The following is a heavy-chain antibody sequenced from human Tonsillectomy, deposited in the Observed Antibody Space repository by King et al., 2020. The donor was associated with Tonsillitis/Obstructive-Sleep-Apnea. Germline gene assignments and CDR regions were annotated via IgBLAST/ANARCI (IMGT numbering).Heavy chain of an antibody. CDR2: ISAYNVDT. D-gene: IGHD2-2*01. CDR3: ARVLLVPAAIDY. Sequence: QLVQSGAEVKKPGASVKVSCKASGYTFFNNGISWLRQAPGQGLEWMGGISAYNVDTSYAQMLQGRVTMTTDTSTSTAYMELRSLRSDDTAVYYCARVLLVPAAIDYWGQGTLVTVSS. J-gene: IGHJ4*02. CDR1: GYTFFNNG. V-gene: IGHV1-18*01.